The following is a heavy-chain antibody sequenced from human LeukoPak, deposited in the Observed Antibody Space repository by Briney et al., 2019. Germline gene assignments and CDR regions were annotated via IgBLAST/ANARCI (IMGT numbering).Heavy chain of an antibody. CDR1: GFTFSSYA. CDR3: AKSPYDFWSGYFDY. CDR2: ISGSGGST. J-gene: IGHJ4*02. D-gene: IGHD3-3*01. Sequence: QAGGSLRLSCAASGFTFSSYAMSWVRQAPGKGLERVSAISGSGGSTYYADSVKGRFTISRDNSKNTLYLQMNSLRAEDTAVYYCAKSPYDFWSGYFDYWGQGTLVTVSS. V-gene: IGHV3-23*01.